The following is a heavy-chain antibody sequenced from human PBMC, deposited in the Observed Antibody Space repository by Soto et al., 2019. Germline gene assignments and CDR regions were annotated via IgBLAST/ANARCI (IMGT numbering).Heavy chain of an antibody. J-gene: IGHJ3*02. CDR1: GGSFSGYY. CDR3: ARGYCSGGSCYSGAFDI. CDR2: INHSGST. Sequence: PSEPLSLTCAVYGGSFSGYYWSWIRQPPGKGLEWIGEINHSGSTNYTPSLKSRVTISVDTSTNQFSLKLSSVTAADTAVYYCARGYCSGGSCYSGAFDIWGQGTMGNGSS. D-gene: IGHD2-15*01. V-gene: IGHV4-34*01.